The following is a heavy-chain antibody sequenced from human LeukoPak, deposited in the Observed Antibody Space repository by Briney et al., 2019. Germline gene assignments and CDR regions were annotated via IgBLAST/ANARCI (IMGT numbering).Heavy chain of an antibody. V-gene: IGHV3-30*02. J-gene: IGHJ4*02. Sequence: PGGSLRLSCAASGFTFSSYGMHWVRQAPGKGLEWVAFIRYDGSNKYYADSVKGRFTISRDNSKNTLYLQMNSLRAEDTAVYYCANLRYFDWLLPFDYWGQGTLVTVSS. CDR2: IRYDGSNK. CDR3: ANLRYFDWLLPFDY. CDR1: GFTFSSYG. D-gene: IGHD3-9*01.